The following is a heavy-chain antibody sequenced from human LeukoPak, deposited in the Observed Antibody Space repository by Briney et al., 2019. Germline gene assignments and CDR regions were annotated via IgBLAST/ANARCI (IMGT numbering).Heavy chain of an antibody. CDR1: GFTFDDYG. Sequence: GGSLRLSCAASGFTFDDYGMSWVRQAPGKGLEWVSGINWNGGSTGHADSVKGRFTISRDNAKNSLYLQMNSLRAEDTALYYCARAAKYYYDSSGYDAFDIWGQGTMVTVSS. CDR2: INWNGGST. D-gene: IGHD3-22*01. J-gene: IGHJ3*02. V-gene: IGHV3-20*04. CDR3: ARAAKYYYDSSGYDAFDI.